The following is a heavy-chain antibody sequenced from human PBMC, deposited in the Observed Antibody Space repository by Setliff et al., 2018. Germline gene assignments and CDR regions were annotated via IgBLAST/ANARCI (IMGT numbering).Heavy chain of an antibody. D-gene: IGHD2-15*01. CDR2: IDPSGDYT. CDR1: GYTFTGYY. V-gene: IGHV1-46*01. Sequence: ASVKVSCKASGYTFTGYYMHWVRQAPGQGLEWMGIIDPSGDYTNYAQKFQGRVTMTRDTSTTTVYMELSSLRSDDTAVYYCARARYCSGGRCYWTWLDSWAQGTLVTVSS. CDR3: ARARYCSGGRCYWTWLDS. J-gene: IGHJ5*01.